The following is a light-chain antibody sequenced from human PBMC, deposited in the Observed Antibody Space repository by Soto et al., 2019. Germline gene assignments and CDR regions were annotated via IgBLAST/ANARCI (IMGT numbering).Light chain of an antibody. V-gene: IGLV2-14*03. CDR3: SSYTSSSTLVYV. CDR1: SSDVGGYNY. Sequence: QSAPTQPASVSGSPGQSITISCTGTSSDVGGYNYVSWYQQHPGKAPKLMIYDVSNRPSGVPNRFSGSKSGNTASLTISGLQAEDEAEYYCSSYTSSSTLVYVFGTGTKLTVL. J-gene: IGLJ1*01. CDR2: DVS.